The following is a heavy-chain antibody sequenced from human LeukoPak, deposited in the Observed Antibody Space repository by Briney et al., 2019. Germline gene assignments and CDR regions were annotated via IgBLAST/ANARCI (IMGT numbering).Heavy chain of an antibody. CDR1: GFTFSSYA. V-gene: IGHV3-30*04. CDR2: ISYDGSNK. Sequence: SGGSLRLSCTASGFTFSSYAMHWVRQAPGKGLEWVAVISYDGSNKYYADSVKGRFTISRDNSKNTLYLQMNSLRAEDTAVYYCARDSNYYGSGSYYRRGGYYFDYWGQGTLVTVSS. D-gene: IGHD3-10*01. CDR3: ARDSNYYGSGSYYRRGGYYFDY. J-gene: IGHJ4*02.